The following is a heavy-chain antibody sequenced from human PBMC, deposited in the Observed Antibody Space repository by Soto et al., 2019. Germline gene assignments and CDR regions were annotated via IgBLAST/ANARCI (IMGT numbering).Heavy chain of an antibody. J-gene: IGHJ3*02. Sequence: QVQLVQSGGEVKKPGASVKVSCKASGYTFTNNAITWVRQARGQGLEWMGWISANNGDTNYAQRLQGRVTMTTDTSTSTAYLELRGLRSDDTAVYYCAREYYSSGWYGGLNAFDIWGQGTMVNVSS. V-gene: IGHV1-18*01. CDR3: AREYYSSGWYGGLNAFDI. CDR2: ISANNGDT. D-gene: IGHD6-19*01. CDR1: GYTFTNNA.